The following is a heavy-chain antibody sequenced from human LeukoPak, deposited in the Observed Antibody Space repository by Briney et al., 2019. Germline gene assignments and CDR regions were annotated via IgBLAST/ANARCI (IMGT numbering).Heavy chain of an antibody. J-gene: IGHJ3*02. V-gene: IGHV6-1*01. Sequence: SQTLSLTCAISGDSVSSNSGAWNWLRQSPSRGLEWLGRTYYRSNWSNNYAVSVKSRISINPDTSKNQFSLQLNSVTPEDTAVYYCARERDDAFDIWGQGTMVTVSS. CDR1: GDSVSSNSGA. CDR3: ARERDDAFDI. CDR2: TYYRSNWSN.